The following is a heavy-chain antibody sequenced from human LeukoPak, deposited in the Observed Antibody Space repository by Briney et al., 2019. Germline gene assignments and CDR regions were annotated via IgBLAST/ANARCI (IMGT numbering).Heavy chain of an antibody. CDR2: INPNSVNT. J-gene: IGHJ3*02. V-gene: IGHV1-8*02. D-gene: IGHD3-22*01. CDR1: GYTFTTYV. CDR3: GRPTMIVRHAFDI. Sequence: GASVKVSCKASGYTFTTYVITWGRQAPGQGLEWMGWINPNSVNTGYAQKFQGRVTITRNTSISTAYMELSSLRSEDTAVYYCGRPTMIVRHAFDIWGQGTMVAVS.